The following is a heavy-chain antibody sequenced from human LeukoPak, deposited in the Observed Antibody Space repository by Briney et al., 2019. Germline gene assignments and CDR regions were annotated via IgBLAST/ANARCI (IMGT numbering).Heavy chain of an antibody. V-gene: IGHV4-39*07. Sequence: LPETLSLTCTVSGGSISSSSYYWGWIRQPPGKGLEWIGSIYYSGSTYYNPSLKSRVTISVDTSKNQFSLKLSSVTAADTAVYYCASDTTNSSSQPFDPWGQGTLVTVSS. CDR3: ASDTTNSSSQPFDP. D-gene: IGHD6-6*01. CDR2: IYYSGST. J-gene: IGHJ5*02. CDR1: GGSISSSSYY.